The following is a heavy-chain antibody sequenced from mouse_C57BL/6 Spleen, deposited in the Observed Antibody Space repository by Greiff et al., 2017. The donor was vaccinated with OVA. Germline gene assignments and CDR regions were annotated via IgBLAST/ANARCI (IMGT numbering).Heavy chain of an antibody. J-gene: IGHJ1*03. CDR2: IYPGSGST. CDR3: ARGGDGYYRYFDV. Sequence: QVQLKQSGAELVKPGASVKMSCKASGYTFTSYWITWVKQRPGQGLEWIGDIYPGSGSTNYNEKFKSKATLTVDTSSSTAYMQLSSLTSEDSAVYYCARGGDGYYRYFDVWGTGTTVTVSS. D-gene: IGHD2-3*01. CDR1: GYTFTSYW. V-gene: IGHV1-55*01.